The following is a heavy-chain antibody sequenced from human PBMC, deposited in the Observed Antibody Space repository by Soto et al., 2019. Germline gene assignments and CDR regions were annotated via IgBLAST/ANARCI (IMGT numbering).Heavy chain of an antibody. V-gene: IGHV1-18*01. J-gene: IGHJ6*03. CDR3: ARDPRSGRISGEGAHYSDYMHV. D-gene: IGHD3-3*01. Sequence: QVQLVQSGSEVKKPGASVRVSCKTSGYTFTSYGITWVRQAPGQGLEWMGWISPYNGNTNYVKKLQGRLTMTTDTSTTIAYMELRSLTADDTAVYYCARDPRSGRISGEGAHYSDYMHVWGKGTTVTVAS. CDR1: GYTFTSYG. CDR2: ISPYNGNT.